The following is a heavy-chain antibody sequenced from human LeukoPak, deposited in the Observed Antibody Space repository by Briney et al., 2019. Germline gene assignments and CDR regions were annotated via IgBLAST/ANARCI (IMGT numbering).Heavy chain of an antibody. Sequence: GGSLRLSCAASGFTFSDYYMSWIRQAPGKGLEWVANIKKDGSEKYYVDSVKGRFTISRDNAKTSLYLQMNSLRAEDTAVYYCARARVRYYYGPDPRDAFDIWGQGTMVTVSS. D-gene: IGHD3-10*01. CDR2: IKKDGSEK. J-gene: IGHJ3*02. V-gene: IGHV3-7*01. CDR3: ARARVRYYYGPDPRDAFDI. CDR1: GFTFSDYY.